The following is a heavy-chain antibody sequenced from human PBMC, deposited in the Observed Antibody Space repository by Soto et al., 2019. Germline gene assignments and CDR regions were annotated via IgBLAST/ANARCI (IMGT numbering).Heavy chain of an antibody. J-gene: IGHJ4*02. V-gene: IGHV5-51*01. CDR1: GYNFTTYL. CDR3: ARRAATTLNFDY. CDR2: IYPGDSDT. D-gene: IGHD1-7*01. Sequence: GESLKISCKGSGYNFTTYLIGWVRQMPGKGLEWMGIIYPGDSDTTYSPSFHGQVTISVDKSISTAYLQWSSLKASDTAMYYCARRAATTLNFDYWGQGPLV.